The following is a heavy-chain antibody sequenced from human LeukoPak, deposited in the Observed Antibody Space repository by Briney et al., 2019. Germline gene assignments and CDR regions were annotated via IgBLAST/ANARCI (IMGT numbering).Heavy chain of an antibody. CDR1: GYTFNVYY. V-gene: IGHV1-2*02. Sequence: WASVKVSCKASGYTFNVYYMHWVRQVPGQGLEWMGWINPNNGGTKFAQKFQGRVTMTRDTSISTAYMELSRLRSDDTAVYYCARAWIQLWSDWGQGTLVTVSS. D-gene: IGHD5-18*01. CDR3: ARAWIQLWSD. CDR2: INPNNGGT. J-gene: IGHJ4*02.